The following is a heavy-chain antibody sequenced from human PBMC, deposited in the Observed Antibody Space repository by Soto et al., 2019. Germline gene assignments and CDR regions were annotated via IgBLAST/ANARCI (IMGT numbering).Heavy chain of an antibody. CDR3: ARQSPAANFYWFDP. D-gene: IGHD2-2*01. Sequence: PSETLSLTCTVSGGSISSSSYYWGWIRQPPGKGLEWIGTIYYSGSTYYNPSLKSRVTISVDTSKNQFSLKLTSVTAADTAVYYCARQSPAANFYWFDPWGQGTLVTVSS. CDR1: GGSISSSSYY. CDR2: IYYSGST. J-gene: IGHJ5*02. V-gene: IGHV4-39*01.